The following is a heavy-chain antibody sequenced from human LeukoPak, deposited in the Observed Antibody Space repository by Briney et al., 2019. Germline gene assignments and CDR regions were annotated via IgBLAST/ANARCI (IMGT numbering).Heavy chain of an antibody. CDR1: GFTFSSYS. Sequence: GGSLRLSCAASGFTFSSYSMNWVRQAPGKGLEWVPYISSSSSTIYYADSVKGRFTISRDNAKNSLYLQMNSLRDEDTAVYYCARDDSSWYLGDAFDIWGQGTMVTVSS. J-gene: IGHJ3*02. D-gene: IGHD6-13*01. CDR2: ISSSSSTI. CDR3: ARDDSSWYLGDAFDI. V-gene: IGHV3-48*02.